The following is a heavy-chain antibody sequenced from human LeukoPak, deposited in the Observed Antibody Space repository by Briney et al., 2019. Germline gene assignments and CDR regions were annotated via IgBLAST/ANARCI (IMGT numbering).Heavy chain of an antibody. V-gene: IGHV4-39*01. CDR2: IYHSGST. J-gene: IGHJ4*02. Sequence: SETLSLTCTVFGGSISSSSYYWGWIRQPPGKGLEWIGSIYHSGSTSYNPSLKSRVTISVDTSKNQFSLKLSSVTAADTAVYYCASRNSGTYYSFDYWGQGTLVTVSS. D-gene: IGHD1-26*01. CDR3: ASRNSGTYYSFDY. CDR1: GGSISSSSYY.